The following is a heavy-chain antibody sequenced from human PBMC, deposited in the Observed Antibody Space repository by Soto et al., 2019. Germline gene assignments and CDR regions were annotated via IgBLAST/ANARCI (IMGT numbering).Heavy chain of an antibody. J-gene: IGHJ4*02. CDR2: IRSKANDYAT. Sequence: EVQLVESGGGLVQPGGSLKVSCAASGFTFSGSAMNWVRQASGKGLEWVGRIRSKANDYATAYAVSVKGRFTISRDDARNTAYLQMNSLKTEDTAVYYCARGVYDFWSGHQKGTDYWGQGTVVTVYS. CDR1: GFTFSGSA. CDR3: ARGVYDFWSGHQKGTDY. V-gene: IGHV3-73*02. D-gene: IGHD3-3*01.